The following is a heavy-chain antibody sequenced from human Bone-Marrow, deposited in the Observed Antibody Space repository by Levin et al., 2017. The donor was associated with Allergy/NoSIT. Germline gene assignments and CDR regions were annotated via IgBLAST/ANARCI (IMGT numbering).Heavy chain of an antibody. CDR1: GGSISSGDYY. Sequence: SETLSLTCTVSGGSISSGDYYWGWIRQLPGTGLEWIGYIYYTGSRHYNPSLTGRITLSVDTSKNQLSLKLSSVTATDTAIYYCARVNTGGYNGYDGGYFDYWGQGTLVTVSS. D-gene: IGHD5-12*01. CDR3: ARVNTGGYNGYDGGYFDY. V-gene: IGHV4-30-4*08. CDR2: IYYTGSR. J-gene: IGHJ4*02.